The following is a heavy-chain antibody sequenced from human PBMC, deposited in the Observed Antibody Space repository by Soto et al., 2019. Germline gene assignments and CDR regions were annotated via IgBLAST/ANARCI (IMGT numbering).Heavy chain of an antibody. CDR3: AAGYCSGGSCLTNPLYYSCGMDV. CDR2: IIPIFGTA. D-gene: IGHD2-15*01. V-gene: IGHV1-69*13. J-gene: IGHJ6*02. Sequence: SVKVSCKASGGTFSSYAISWVRQAPGQGLEWMGGIIPIFGTANYAQKFQGRVTITADESTSTAYMELSSLRSEDTAVYYCAAGYCSGGSCLTNPLYYSCGMDVWGQGTTVTVSS. CDR1: GGTFSSYA.